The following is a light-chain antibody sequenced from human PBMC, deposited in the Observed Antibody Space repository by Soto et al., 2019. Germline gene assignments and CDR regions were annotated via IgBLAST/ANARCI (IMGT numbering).Light chain of an antibody. CDR1: QSVSTY. CDR3: QQRDSWPLT. J-gene: IGKJ4*01. CDR2: EAS. Sequence: ESVLTQSPATLSLSPGERATLSCRASQSVSTYLAWYQQKPGQAPRLLLYEASNRATGIPARFSGSGSGTDFTLTISTLEPEDSAVYYCQQRDSWPLTFGGGTKVEIK. V-gene: IGKV3-11*01.